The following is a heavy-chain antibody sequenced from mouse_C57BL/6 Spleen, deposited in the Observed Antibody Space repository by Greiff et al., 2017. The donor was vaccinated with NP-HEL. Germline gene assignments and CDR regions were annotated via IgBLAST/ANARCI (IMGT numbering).Heavy chain of an antibody. CDR3: ARGTTGDSWAY. Sequence: VQLQQSGAELVKPGASVKMSCKASGYTFTSYWITWVKQRPGQGLEWIGDIYPGSGSTNYNEKFKSKATLTVDTSSSTAYMQLSSLTSEDSAVYYCARGTTGDSWAYWGQGTLVTVSA. CDR1: GYTFTSYW. CDR2: IYPGSGST. D-gene: IGHD4-1*02. V-gene: IGHV1-55*01. J-gene: IGHJ3*01.